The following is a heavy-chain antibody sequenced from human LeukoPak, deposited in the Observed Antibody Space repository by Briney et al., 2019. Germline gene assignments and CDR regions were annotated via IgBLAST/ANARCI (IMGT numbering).Heavy chain of an antibody. CDR2: INPKSGDTNFAGDT. J-gene: IGHJ4*02. CDR3: AREDYGSGTFFDS. D-gene: IGHD3-10*01. Sequence: ASVKVSCKASGYTFTGYYMHWVRQAPGQGLEWMGRINPKSGDTNFAGDTNFAQKFQGRINMTRDTAISTAYMEVSRLRSDDTAVYYCAREDYGSGTFFDSWGQGTLVTVSS. V-gene: IGHV1-2*06. CDR1: GYTFTGYY.